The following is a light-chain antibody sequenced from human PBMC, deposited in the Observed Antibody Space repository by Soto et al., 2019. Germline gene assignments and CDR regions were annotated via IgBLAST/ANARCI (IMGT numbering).Light chain of an antibody. J-gene: IGKJ4*01. V-gene: IGKV3-11*01. CDR1: QSVSSY. CDR2: DAS. Sequence: EIVLTQSPATLSLSPGERATLSCRASQSVSSYLAWYQQKPGQAPRLLIYDASNRATGILARFSGSGSGTDFTLTISSLGPEDFAVYYCQQRSNWPPLTFGGGTKVDIK. CDR3: QQRSNWPPLT.